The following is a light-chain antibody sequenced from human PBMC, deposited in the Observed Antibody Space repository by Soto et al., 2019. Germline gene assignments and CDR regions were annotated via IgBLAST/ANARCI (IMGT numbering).Light chain of an antibody. J-gene: IGKJ5*01. CDR2: SAS. V-gene: IGKV4-1*01. CDR3: QQLNSYPQT. CDR1: QSVLYSSNNNNY. Sequence: DIVMTQSPDSLAVSLGERATINCKSSQSVLYSSNNNNYLAWYQQKPGKPPKLLVYSASTLQSGVPSRFSGSGSGPDFTLTISSLQPEDSATYFCQQLNSYPQTFGQGTRLEIK.